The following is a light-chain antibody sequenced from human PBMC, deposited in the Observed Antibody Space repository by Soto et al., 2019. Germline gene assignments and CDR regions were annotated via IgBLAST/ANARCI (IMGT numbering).Light chain of an antibody. Sequence: QSVLTQPASVSGSPGQSITIFCTGTSSDVGGYNYVSWYQQHPGSAPKLMIYDVISRPSGVSNRFSGSKSGNTASLTISGLQAEDEADYYCSSYTSSFKLAVFGSGTKLTVL. CDR1: SSDVGGYNY. CDR2: DVI. J-gene: IGLJ1*01. CDR3: SSYTSSFKLAV. V-gene: IGLV2-14*03.